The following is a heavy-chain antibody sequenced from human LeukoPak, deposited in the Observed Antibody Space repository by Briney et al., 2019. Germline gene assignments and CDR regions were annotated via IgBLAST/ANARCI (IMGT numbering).Heavy chain of an antibody. J-gene: IGHJ4*01. D-gene: IGHD1-26*01. CDR3: ARDLVGIYFDS. Sequence: PSETLSLTCTVSDASICGYYWSWIRQPQGKGLEWIGSIHFSGSTNYNPSLRRRVTISVDTSKNQLSLKLSSVTAADTAVYYCARDLVGIYFDSCGQETLITVSS. CDR2: IHFSGST. V-gene: IGHV4-59*01. CDR1: DASICGYY.